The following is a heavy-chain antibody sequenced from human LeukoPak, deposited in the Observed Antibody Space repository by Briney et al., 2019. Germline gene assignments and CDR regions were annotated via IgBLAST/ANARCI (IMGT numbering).Heavy chain of an antibody. CDR2: ISSSSSYI. CDR1: GFNFSSYV. Sequence: GGSLRLSCAASGFNFSSYVTHWVRQAPGRGLEWVSSISSSSSYIYYADSVKGRFTISRDNAKNSLYLQMNSLRAEDTAVYYCARSPYSSGWYDYWGQGTLVTVSS. J-gene: IGHJ4*02. CDR3: ARSPYSSGWYDY. D-gene: IGHD6-19*01. V-gene: IGHV3-21*01.